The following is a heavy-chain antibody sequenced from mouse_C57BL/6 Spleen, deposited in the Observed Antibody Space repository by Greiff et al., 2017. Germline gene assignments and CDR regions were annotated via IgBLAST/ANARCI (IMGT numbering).Heavy chain of an antibody. D-gene: IGHD1-1*01. CDR3: TTYYYGSSSYAMDY. Sequence: VQLKASGAELVRPGASVKLSCTASGFNIKDDYMRWVQQRPEQGLEWIGWIDPENGDTEYASKFQGKATLTADTSSNTSYLQLSSLTSEDTAVYYCTTYYYGSSSYAMDYWGQGTSVTVSS. V-gene: IGHV14-4*01. CDR2: IDPENGDT. J-gene: IGHJ4*01. CDR1: GFNIKDDY.